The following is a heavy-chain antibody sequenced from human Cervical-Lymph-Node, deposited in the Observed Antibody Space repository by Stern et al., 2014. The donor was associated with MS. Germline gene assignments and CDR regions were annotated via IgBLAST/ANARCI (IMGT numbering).Heavy chain of an antibody. J-gene: IGHJ4*02. CDR1: GFTFSDHY. D-gene: IGHD5-12*01. V-gene: IGHV3-11*01. CDR3: AQVGSGYYFSRH. Sequence: VQLVESGGGLVKPGGSLRLSCAASGFTFSDHYMSWIRQAPGKGRAWDSYISSSGSTINYADSVKGRFTISRDNAKNSLYLQMNSLRAEDTAVYYCAQVGSGYYFSRHWGQGTLVTVSS. CDR2: ISSSGSTI.